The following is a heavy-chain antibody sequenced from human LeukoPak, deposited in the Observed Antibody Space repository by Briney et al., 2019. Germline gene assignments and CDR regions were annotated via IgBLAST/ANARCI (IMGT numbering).Heavy chain of an antibody. CDR1: GYTFTSYG. Sequence: GASVKVSCKASGYTFTSYGISWVRQAPGQGLEWMGWISAYNGNTNYAQKLQGRVTMTTDTSTSTAYMELRSQRSDDTAVYYCARKIVSIAVAGAFDYWGQGTLVTVSS. D-gene: IGHD6-19*01. J-gene: IGHJ4*02. CDR2: ISAYNGNT. CDR3: ARKIVSIAVAGAFDY. V-gene: IGHV1-18*01.